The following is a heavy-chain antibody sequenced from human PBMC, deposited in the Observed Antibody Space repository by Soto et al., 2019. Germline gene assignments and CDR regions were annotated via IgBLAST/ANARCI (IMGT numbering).Heavy chain of an antibody. CDR1: GYTFNSYG. Sequence: ASVKVSCKASGYTFNSYGISWVRQAPGQGLEWMGWISAYNGNTNYAQKLQGRVTMTTDTSTSTAYMELRSLRSDDTAVYYCARDIVVVVAATKITRPLAAFDIWGQGTMVTVSS. CDR3: ARDIVVVVAATKITRPLAAFDI. D-gene: IGHD2-15*01. V-gene: IGHV1-18*01. J-gene: IGHJ3*02. CDR2: ISAYNGNT.